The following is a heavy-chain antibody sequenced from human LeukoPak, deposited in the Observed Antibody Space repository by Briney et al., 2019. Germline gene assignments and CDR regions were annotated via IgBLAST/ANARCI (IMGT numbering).Heavy chain of an antibody. Sequence: GGSLRLSCATSGXTFSNCGMSWVRQAPGKGLQWLSVIGGDGTTYYADSLKGRFTVSRDNSENTLYLQMNSLRAEDTAVYYCAKGPYGLGIYYGMDVWGQGTTVTV. CDR2: IGGDGTT. D-gene: IGHD3-10*01. CDR1: GXTFSNCG. J-gene: IGHJ6*02. CDR3: AKGPYGLGIYYGMDV. V-gene: IGHV3-23*01.